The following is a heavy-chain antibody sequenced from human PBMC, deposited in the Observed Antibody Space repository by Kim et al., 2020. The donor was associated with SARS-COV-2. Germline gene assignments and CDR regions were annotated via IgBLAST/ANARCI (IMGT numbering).Heavy chain of an antibody. D-gene: IGHD3-16*02. V-gene: IGHV3-11*04. J-gene: IGHJ6*02. CDR3: ARFIVWAKPLGMDV. Sequence: AHSVKGRFTTSSGNAKNSLYLQMNSLRAEDTAVYYCARFIVWAKPLGMDVWGQGTTVTVSS.